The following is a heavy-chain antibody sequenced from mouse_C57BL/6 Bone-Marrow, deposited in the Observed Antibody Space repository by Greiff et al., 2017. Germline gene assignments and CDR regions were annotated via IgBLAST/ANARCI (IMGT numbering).Heavy chain of an antibody. CDR3: ARLNYYGSSPDWYFDV. CDR2: INSDGGST. J-gene: IGHJ1*03. Sequence: EVQLVESGGGLVQPGESLKLSCESNEYEFPSHDMSWVRKTPEKRLELVAAINSDGGSTYYPDTMERRFIISRDNTKKTLYLQMSSLRSEDTALYYCARLNYYGSSPDWYFDVWGTGTTVTVSS. V-gene: IGHV5-2*01. CDR1: EYEFPSHD. D-gene: IGHD1-1*01.